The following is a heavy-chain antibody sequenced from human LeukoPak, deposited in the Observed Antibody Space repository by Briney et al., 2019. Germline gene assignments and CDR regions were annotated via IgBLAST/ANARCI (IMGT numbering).Heavy chain of an antibody. Sequence: TGGSLRLSCAASGFTFSRYWMHWARQAPGKGLEWVSRIQIDGSSTNYADSVKGRFTISRGNDKNTLYLQMHSLRAEDTAMYYCSRVLPGGSRSLDLWGLGTLVIVSS. CDR3: SRVLPGGSRSLDL. J-gene: IGHJ2*01. CDR1: GFTFSRYW. V-gene: IGHV3-74*01. D-gene: IGHD1-26*01. CDR2: IQIDGSST.